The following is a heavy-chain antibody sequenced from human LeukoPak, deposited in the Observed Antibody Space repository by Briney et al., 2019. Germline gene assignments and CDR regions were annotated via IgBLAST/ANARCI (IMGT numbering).Heavy chain of an antibody. CDR2: ISAYNGNT. CDR3: ARDGPPYSGSYYWFDP. D-gene: IGHD1-26*01. V-gene: IGHV1-18*01. CDR1: GGTFSSYA. J-gene: IGHJ5*02. Sequence: ASVKVSCKASGGTFSSYAISWVRQAPGQGLEWMGWISAYNGNTNYAQKLQGRVTMTTDTSTSTAYMELRSLRSDDTAVYYCARDGPPYSGSYYWFDPWGQGTLVTVSS.